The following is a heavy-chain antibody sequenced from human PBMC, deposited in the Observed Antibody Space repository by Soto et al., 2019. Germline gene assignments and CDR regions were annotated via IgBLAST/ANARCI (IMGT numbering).Heavy chain of an antibody. D-gene: IGHD4-4*01. Sequence: GSLRLSCAVSGFTFSTYAMSWVRQAPGKGLEWVSVIRGRSTTTYYADSVRGRFTVSRDNSKNTVFLQMNSLRAEDTAVYYCARDGDKFLTTLYYSYGMVVPCPGPTV. CDR2: IRGRSTTT. CDR1: GFTFSTYA. J-gene: IGHJ6*02. CDR3: ARDGDKFLTTLYYSYGMVV. V-gene: IGHV3-23*01.